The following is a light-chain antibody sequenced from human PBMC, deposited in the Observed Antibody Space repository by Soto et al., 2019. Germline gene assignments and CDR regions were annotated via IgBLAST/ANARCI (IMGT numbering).Light chain of an antibody. CDR2: DAS. Sequence: EIVLTQSPATLSLSPAERATLSCRASQSVRSYLAWYQQKPGQAPRLLIYDASNRATGIPARFSGSGSGTDFTLTISSLQPEDFAVYYCQQRSDWPPYTFGQGTKLEIK. CDR1: QSVRSY. J-gene: IGKJ2*01. V-gene: IGKV3-11*01. CDR3: QQRSDWPPYT.